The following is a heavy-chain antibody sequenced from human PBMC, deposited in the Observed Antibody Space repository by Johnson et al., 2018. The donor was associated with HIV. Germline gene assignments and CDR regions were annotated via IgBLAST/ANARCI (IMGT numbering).Heavy chain of an antibody. CDR3: AKDLGAAELTPDVFDL. CDR2: ISSSGGTI. J-gene: IGHJ3*01. Sequence: QVQLVESGGGLVKPGGSLRLSCAVSGFTFSDFYMSWIRQAPGKGLEWVSYISSSGGTIYYADSVKGRFTISRDNSKNTLYLQMNSLRIDDTGVYYCAKDLGAAELTPDVFDLWGQGTMVTVSS. CDR1: GFTFSDFY. D-gene: IGHD1-7*01. V-gene: IGHV3-11*04.